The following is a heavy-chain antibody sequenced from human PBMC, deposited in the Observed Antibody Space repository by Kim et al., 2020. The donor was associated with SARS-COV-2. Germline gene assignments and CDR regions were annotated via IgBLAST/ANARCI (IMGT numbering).Heavy chain of an antibody. V-gene: IGHV3-9*01. CDR3: AKDGDYDFWSGYYTGGSSYGMDV. D-gene: IGHD3-3*01. CDR2: ISWNSGSI. J-gene: IGHJ6*02. CDR1: GFTFDDYA. Sequence: GGSLRLSCAASGFTFDDYAMHWVRQAPGKGLEWVSGISWNSGSIGYADSVRGRFTISRDNAKNSLYLQMNSLRAEDTALYYCAKDGDYDFWSGYYTGGSSYGMDVWGQGTTVTVSS.